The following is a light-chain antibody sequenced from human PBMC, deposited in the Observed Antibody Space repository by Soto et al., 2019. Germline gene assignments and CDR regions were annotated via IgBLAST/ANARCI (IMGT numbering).Light chain of an antibody. CDR1: QSITNY. Sequence: DIQMTQSPSSLSASVGDRVTITCRASQSITNYLNWYEQKPGKAPQRLIYGASTLQNGVQSRFSGSGSGTDFTLTISSLQPEDFETYYCHQSYRTPWTFGQGTNVEIK. J-gene: IGKJ1*01. V-gene: IGKV1-39*01. CDR3: HQSYRTPWT. CDR2: GAS.